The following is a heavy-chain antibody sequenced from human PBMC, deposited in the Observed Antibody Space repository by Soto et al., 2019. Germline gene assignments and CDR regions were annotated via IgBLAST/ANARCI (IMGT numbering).Heavy chain of an antibody. Sequence: PSETLSLTCAVYGGSFSGYYWSWIRQPPGKGLEWIGEINHSGSTNYNPSLKSRVTISVDTSKNQFSLKLSSVTAADTAVYYCARGLFRRQYCSSTSCYNWFDPWGQGTLVTVSS. CDR3: ARGLFRRQYCSSTSCYNWFDP. J-gene: IGHJ5*02. D-gene: IGHD2-2*01. V-gene: IGHV4-34*01. CDR1: GGSFSGYY. CDR2: INHSGST.